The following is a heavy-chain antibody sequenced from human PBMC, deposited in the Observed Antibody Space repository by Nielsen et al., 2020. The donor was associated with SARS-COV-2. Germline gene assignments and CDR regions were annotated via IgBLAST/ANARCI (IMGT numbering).Heavy chain of an antibody. Sequence: SETLSLTCTISGVSISSGSHFWSWIRQPPGKGLEYIGYISNTRSTNYNPSLKSRVTISIDTSRNQFSLKLSSVTAADTAVYYCVRIDMATISVDYWGRGTLVTVSS. CDR3: VRIDMATISVDY. J-gene: IGHJ4*02. D-gene: IGHD5-24*01. CDR1: GVSISSGSHF. CDR2: ISNTRST. V-gene: IGHV4-61*01.